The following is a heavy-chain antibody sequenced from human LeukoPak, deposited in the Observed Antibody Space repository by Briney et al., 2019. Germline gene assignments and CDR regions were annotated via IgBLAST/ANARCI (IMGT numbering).Heavy chain of an antibody. J-gene: IGHJ4*02. D-gene: IGHD6-13*01. CDR1: GFTFSSYA. CDR2: ISGSGGST. CDR3: ADSSWYEIYYFDY. Sequence: GGSLRLSCAASGFTFSSYAMCWVRQTPGKGLEWVSAISGSGGSTYYADSVKGRFTISRDNSKNTLYLQMNSLRAEDTAVYYCADSSWYEIYYFDYWGQGTLVTVSS. V-gene: IGHV3-23*01.